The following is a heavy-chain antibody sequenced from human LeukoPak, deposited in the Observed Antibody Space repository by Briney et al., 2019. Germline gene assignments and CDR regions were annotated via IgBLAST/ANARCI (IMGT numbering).Heavy chain of an antibody. V-gene: IGHV4-61*01. Sequence: SETLSLTCTVSGYSISSGYYWGWIRQPPGKGLEWIGYIYYSGSTNYNPSLKSRVTISVDTSKNQFSLKLSSVTAADTAVYYCARERLYFDWLRGHDAFDIWGQGTMVTVSS. CDR3: ARERLYFDWLRGHDAFDI. CDR2: IYYSGST. D-gene: IGHD3-9*01. J-gene: IGHJ3*02. CDR1: GYSISSGYY.